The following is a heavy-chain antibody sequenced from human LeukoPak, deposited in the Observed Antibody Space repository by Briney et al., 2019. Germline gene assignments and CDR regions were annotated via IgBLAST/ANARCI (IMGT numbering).Heavy chain of an antibody. J-gene: IGHJ4*02. CDR2: IIPIFGTA. Sequence: SVKVSCKASGGTFSSYAISWVRQAPGQGLEWMGGIIPIFGTANYAQKFQGRVTITADESTSTAYMELSSLRSEDTAVYYCARGYCSGGSCYVDSWGQGTLVTVSS. CDR1: GGTFSSYA. D-gene: IGHD2-15*01. CDR3: ARGYCSGGSCYVDS. V-gene: IGHV1-69*13.